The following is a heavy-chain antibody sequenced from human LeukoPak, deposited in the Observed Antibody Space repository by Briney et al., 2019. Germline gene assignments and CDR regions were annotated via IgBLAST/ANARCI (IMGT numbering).Heavy chain of an antibody. CDR3: AKGPFGSYNFQYFDH. CDR2: ITGNSRST. V-gene: IGHV3-23*01. J-gene: IGHJ4*02. CDR1: GFTFDSYA. Sequence: GGSLRLSCAASGFTFDSYALSWVRQPPEKGLEWVSTITGNSRSTYYADSVKGRFTISRDNSKNTLFVQMNKLRDEDSAVYFCAKGPFGSYNFQYFDHWGQGTLVTVSS. D-gene: IGHD2-15*01.